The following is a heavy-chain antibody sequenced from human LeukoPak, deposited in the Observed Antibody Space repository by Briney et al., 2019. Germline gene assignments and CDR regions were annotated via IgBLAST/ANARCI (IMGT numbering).Heavy chain of an antibody. CDR1: GVSISAYY. Sequence: PSETLSLTCSVSGVSISAYYWSWIRQPAGKGLEWIGRIYTSGSTDYNPSLKSRVTMSVDTSKNQFSLKLSSVTAADTAVYYCARRVAGTSGYFDYWGQGTLVTVSS. D-gene: IGHD6-19*01. CDR3: ARRVAGTSGYFDY. V-gene: IGHV4-4*07. CDR2: IYTSGST. J-gene: IGHJ4*02.